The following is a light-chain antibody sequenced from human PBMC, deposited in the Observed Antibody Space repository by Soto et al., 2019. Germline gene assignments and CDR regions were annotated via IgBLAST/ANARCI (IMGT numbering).Light chain of an antibody. CDR1: SSDVGGYNY. Sequence: QYALTQPRSVSGSPGQSVTISCTGTSSDVGGYNYVSWYQQHPGKAPKLMIYDVSERPSGVPDRFSGSKSGNTASLTISGLQAEDEADYYCCSYAGSYTDVFGTGTKVTVL. CDR3: CSYAGSYTDV. J-gene: IGLJ1*01. CDR2: DVS. V-gene: IGLV2-11*01.